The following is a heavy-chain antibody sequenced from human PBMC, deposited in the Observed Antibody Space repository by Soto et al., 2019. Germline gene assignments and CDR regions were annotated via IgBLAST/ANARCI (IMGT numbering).Heavy chain of an antibody. CDR2: ITSDGKSK. V-gene: IGHV3-74*01. J-gene: IGHJ5*02. CDR1: GFNFSNHW. D-gene: IGHD2-21*02. CDR3: ARESGDWPLNWFDP. Sequence: PGGSLRLSCAASGFNFSNHWMHWVRQRPGEGLVWVSRITSDGKSKAYAESVKGRFAISRDNAKNTLYLQMNGLTAGDTAVYYCARESGDWPLNWFDPWGLGTLVTVSS.